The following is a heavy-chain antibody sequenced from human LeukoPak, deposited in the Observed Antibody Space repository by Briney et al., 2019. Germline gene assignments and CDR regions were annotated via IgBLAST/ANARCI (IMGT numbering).Heavy chain of an antibody. CDR2: VYYTGST. V-gene: IGHV4-59*08. CDR3: ARHFAYSSSSYFDY. CDR1: GGSVSNYY. D-gene: IGHD6-6*01. Sequence: PSETLSLTCSVSGGSVSNYYWSWIRQPPGKGLEWIGYVYYTGSTNYNPSLKSRVTMFEDKSKNQFSLRLYSVTVADAAVYYCARHFAYSSSSYFDYWGQGSLVTVSS. J-gene: IGHJ4*02.